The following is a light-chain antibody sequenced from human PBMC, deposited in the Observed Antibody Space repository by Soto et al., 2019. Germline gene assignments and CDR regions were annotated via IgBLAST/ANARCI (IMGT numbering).Light chain of an antibody. J-gene: IGKJ1*01. CDR3: QQYNNWPRT. CDR1: QSVSSN. V-gene: IGKV3-15*01. CDR2: GAS. Sequence: EIVMTQSPPTLYVSPGERATLSCRASQSVSSNLAWYQQKPGQAPRLLIYGASTRATGIPARFSGSGSGTEFTLTLSSLQSEDFAVYYCQQYNNWPRTFGQGPKAAI.